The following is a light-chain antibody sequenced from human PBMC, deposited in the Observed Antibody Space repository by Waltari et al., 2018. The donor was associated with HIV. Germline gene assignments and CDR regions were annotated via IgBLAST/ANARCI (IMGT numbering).Light chain of an antibody. CDR1: TSNIATNY. V-gene: IGLV1-51*01. CDR3: EAWDNRLSGVL. J-gene: IGLJ3*02. Sequence: QSVLTQPPSVSAAPGQNVTISCSGSTSNIATNYVARYQQLPGPAPKLVIYDNNKRPSGIPDRFSGSKSGTSATLGISGLQTGDEADYYCEAWDNRLSGVLFGGGTKLTVL. CDR2: DNN.